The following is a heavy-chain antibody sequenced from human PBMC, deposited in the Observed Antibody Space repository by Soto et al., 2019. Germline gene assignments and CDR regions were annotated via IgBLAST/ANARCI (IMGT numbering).Heavy chain of an antibody. V-gene: IGHV4-59*01. Sequence: SETLSLTCTVSGVSIISYYWSWIRQPPGKGLEWIGYFYYRGSNNYSPSLRSRVTISADTTRDQFSLTLISVTAADTAVYYCARQQVVGFYYGMDVWGQGTKVTVSS. J-gene: IGHJ6*02. D-gene: IGHD1-26*01. CDR3: ARQQVVGFYYGMDV. CDR2: FYYRGSN. CDR1: GVSIISYY.